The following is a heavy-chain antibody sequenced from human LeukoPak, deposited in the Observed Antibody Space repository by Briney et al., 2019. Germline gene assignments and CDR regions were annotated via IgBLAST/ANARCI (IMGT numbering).Heavy chain of an antibody. CDR2: TNSGSTTT. V-gene: IGHV3-23*01. CDR1: GFPFSDFS. CDR3: AKQSYARSLGE. Sequence: GGSLRLSCATSGFPFSDFSMTWVGQAPGKGLEGISTTNSGSTTTYYAESGKGRFTISRDNVKNALYLQMSSLRVEDTAIYYCAKQSYARSLGEGGPGTLVTVSS. J-gene: IGHJ4*02. D-gene: IGHD3-10*02.